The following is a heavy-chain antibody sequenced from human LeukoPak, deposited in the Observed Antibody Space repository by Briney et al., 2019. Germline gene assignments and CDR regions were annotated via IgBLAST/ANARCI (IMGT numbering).Heavy chain of an antibody. CDR1: GGSISSDDYY. J-gene: IGHJ4*02. CDR2: IYYSGST. V-gene: IGHV4-30-4*08. CDR3: ARVSIQTDDFWSGYLPHYFDY. Sequence: TLSLTCTVSGGSISSDDYYWSWIRQPPGKGLEWIGYIYYSGSTYYNPSLKSRVTISIDTSKNQFSLKLSSVTAADTAVYYCARVSIQTDDFWSGYLPHYFDYWGQGTLVTVSS. D-gene: IGHD3-3*01.